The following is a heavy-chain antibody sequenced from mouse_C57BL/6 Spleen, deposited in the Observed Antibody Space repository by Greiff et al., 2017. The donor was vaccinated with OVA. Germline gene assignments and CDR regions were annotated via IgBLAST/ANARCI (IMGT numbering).Heavy chain of an antibody. J-gene: IGHJ1*03. V-gene: IGHV1-63*01. CDR1: GYTFTNYW. CDR2: IYPGGGYT. CDR3: ARYPYWGYFDV. Sequence: QVQLQQSGAELVRPGTSVKMSCKASGYTFTNYWIGWAKQRPGHGLEWIGDIYPGGGYTNYNEKFKGKATLTADKSSSTAYMQFSSLTSEDSAIYYCARYPYWGYFDVWGTGTTVTVSS. D-gene: IGHD2-10*01.